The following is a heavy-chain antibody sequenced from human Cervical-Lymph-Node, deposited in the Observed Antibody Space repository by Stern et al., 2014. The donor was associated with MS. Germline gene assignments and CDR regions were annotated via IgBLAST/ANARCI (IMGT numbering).Heavy chain of an antibody. CDR1: GFIFNTYG. D-gene: IGHD3-22*01. V-gene: IGHV3-33*01. J-gene: IGHJ4*02. CDR3: ARDEYDSSGYFYY. CDR2: IWHDGSNK. Sequence: QVQLEESGGGVVQPGRSLRLSCAASGFIFNTYGMHWVRQAPGKGLEWVAMIWHDGSNKIYADSVKGRFTISRDNSKNTLFLQMTSLRADDTAVYYCARDEYDSSGYFYYWGQGTLVTVSS.